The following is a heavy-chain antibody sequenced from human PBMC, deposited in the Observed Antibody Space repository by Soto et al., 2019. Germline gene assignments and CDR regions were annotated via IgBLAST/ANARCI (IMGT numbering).Heavy chain of an antibody. CDR2: ISSSSSYI. Sequence: GGSLRLSCAASGFTFSSYSMNWVRQAPGKGLEWVSSISSSSSYIYYADSVKGRFTISRDNAKNSLYLQMNSLSAEDTAVYYCARQAHCSSTSCYAGDYYMDVWGKGTTVTVSS. V-gene: IGHV3-21*01. D-gene: IGHD2-2*01. CDR3: ARQAHCSSTSCYAGDYYMDV. CDR1: GFTFSSYS. J-gene: IGHJ6*03.